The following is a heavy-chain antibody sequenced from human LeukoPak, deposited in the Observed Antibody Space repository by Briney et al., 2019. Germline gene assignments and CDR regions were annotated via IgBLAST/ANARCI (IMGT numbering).Heavy chain of an antibody. CDR2: IRFDGTNK. D-gene: IGHD4-17*01. J-gene: IGHJ3*02. V-gene: IGHV3-30*02. Sequence: GGSLRLSCATSGFTFSNYGMHWVRQAPGKGLEWVTFIRFDGTNKYYADSVKGRFTISRDNSKNTLYLQMNSLRAEDTAVYYCARGVGYGDYVGAFDIWGQGTMVTVSS. CDR3: ARGVGYGDYVGAFDI. CDR1: GFTFSNYG.